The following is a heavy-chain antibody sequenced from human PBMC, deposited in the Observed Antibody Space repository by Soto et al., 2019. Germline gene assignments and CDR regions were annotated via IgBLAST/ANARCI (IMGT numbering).Heavy chain of an antibody. CDR2: ISAYNGNR. Sequence: GASVKVSCKASVYTFTSYGISWVRQAPGQGLEWMGWISAYNGNRNYAQKVQGRVTMTTDTSTNTAYMELRSLSSVETAVYFCARWNGCVDSRGQGSLVTVSS. CDR1: VYTFTSYG. CDR3: ARWNGCVDS. J-gene: IGHJ4*02. V-gene: IGHV1-18*01. D-gene: IGHD1-1*01.